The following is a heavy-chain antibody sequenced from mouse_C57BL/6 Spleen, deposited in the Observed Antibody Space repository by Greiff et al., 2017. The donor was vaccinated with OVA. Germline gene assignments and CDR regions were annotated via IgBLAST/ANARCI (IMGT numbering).Heavy chain of an antibody. V-gene: IGHV1-66*01. CDR2: IYPGSGNT. CDR1: GYSFTSYY. CDR3: ARGDYDYDDYAMDY. Sequence: LQESGPELVKPGASVKISCKASGYSFTSYYIHWVKQRPGQGLEWIGWIYPGSGNTKYNEKFKGKATLTADTSSSTAYMQLSSLTSEDSAVYYCARGDYDYDDYAMDYWGQGTSVTVSS. D-gene: IGHD2-4*01. J-gene: IGHJ4*01.